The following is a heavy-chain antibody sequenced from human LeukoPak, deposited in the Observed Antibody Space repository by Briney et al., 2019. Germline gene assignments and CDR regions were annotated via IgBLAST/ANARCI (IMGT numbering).Heavy chain of an antibody. Sequence: SQTLSLTCTVSGGSIRSGTYFWSWIRQTPGKGLQWIGYIYYNGSAYYSPSLKSRVSIPVDTPKNQFSLKLRSVPAADTAVYYCARASDERIYFDFWGQGILVTVSS. CDR2: IYYNGSA. CDR1: GGSIRSGTYF. V-gene: IGHV4-30-4*01. D-gene: IGHD3-10*01. CDR3: ARASDERIYFDF. J-gene: IGHJ4*02.